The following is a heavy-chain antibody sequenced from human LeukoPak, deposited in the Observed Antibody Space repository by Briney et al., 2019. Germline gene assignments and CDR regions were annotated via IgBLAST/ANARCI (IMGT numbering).Heavy chain of an antibody. D-gene: IGHD3-22*01. CDR3: ARGGRGSAAVVAPRSFDI. CDR2: TYTGGNS. CDR1: GFTVSSTH. J-gene: IGHJ3*02. Sequence: GGSLRLSCEASGFTVSSTHMVWVRQAPGKGLEWVSVTYTGGNSYYAGSVPGRFIISRDISKNTLYLQMNNLRAEDSALYYCARGGRGSAAVVAPRSFDIWGQGTMATVSS. V-gene: IGHV3-53*01.